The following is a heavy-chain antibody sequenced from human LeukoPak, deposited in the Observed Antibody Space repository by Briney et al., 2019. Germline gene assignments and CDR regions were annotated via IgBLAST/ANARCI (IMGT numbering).Heavy chain of an antibody. CDR1: GFTFRTYW. J-gene: IGHJ4*02. CDR2: VNSDGSAA. D-gene: IGHD2/OR15-2a*01. V-gene: IGHV3-74*01. Sequence: GGSLRLSCAVSGFTFRTYWMHWVLQAPGKGLVWVSHVNSDGSAASYADSVKGRFTISRDNAKNTVYLHVNSLRVEDTAVYYCTSFYETNWGQGTLVTVSS. CDR3: TSFYETN.